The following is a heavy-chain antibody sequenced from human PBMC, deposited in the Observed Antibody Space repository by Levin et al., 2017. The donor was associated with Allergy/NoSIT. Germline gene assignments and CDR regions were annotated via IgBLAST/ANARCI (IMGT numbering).Heavy chain of an antibody. CDR1: GFTFSSYA. D-gene: IGHD5-24*01. CDR3: ARSRDPTRPYYYYYGMDV. V-gene: IGHV3-30*04. J-gene: IGHJ6*02. Sequence: GGSLRLSCAASGFTFSSYAMHWVRQAPGKGLEWVAVISYDGSNKYYADSVKGRFTISRDNSKNTLYLQMNSLRAEDTAVYYCARSRDPTRPYYYYYGMDVWGQGTTVTVSS. CDR2: ISYDGSNK.